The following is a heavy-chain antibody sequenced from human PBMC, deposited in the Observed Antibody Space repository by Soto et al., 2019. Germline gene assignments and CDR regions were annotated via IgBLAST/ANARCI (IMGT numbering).Heavy chain of an antibody. CDR2: ISAYNGNT. D-gene: IGHD5-18*01. CDR3: ARIQDGWIQLWADYFDY. CDR1: GYTFTSYG. Sequence: ASVKVSCKASGYTFTSYGISWVRQAPGQGLEWMGWISAYNGNTNYAQKLQGRVTMTTDTSTSTAYMELRSLRSDDTAVYYCARIQDGWIQLWADYFDYWGQGTLVTVSS. J-gene: IGHJ4*02. V-gene: IGHV1-18*01.